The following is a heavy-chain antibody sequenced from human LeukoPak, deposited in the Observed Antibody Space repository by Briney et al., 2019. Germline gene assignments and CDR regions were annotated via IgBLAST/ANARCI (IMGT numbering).Heavy chain of an antibody. V-gene: IGHV4-34*01. Sequence: SETPSLTCAVYGVSFSGYYWSWIRQPPGKGLECIGEINHSGSTNYNPSLKSRVTISVDTSKNQFSLKLSSVTAADTAVYYCAGGRRMVRGVMNPTYGMDVWSQGTTVTVSS. CDR2: INHSGST. CDR3: AGGRRMVRGVMNPTYGMDV. CDR1: GVSFSGYY. J-gene: IGHJ6*02. D-gene: IGHD3-10*01.